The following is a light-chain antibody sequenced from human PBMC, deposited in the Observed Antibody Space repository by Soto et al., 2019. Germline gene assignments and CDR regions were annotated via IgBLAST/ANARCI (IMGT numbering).Light chain of an antibody. J-gene: IGLJ2*01. CDR2: EVS. CDR3: SSYTRSFTVV. CDR1: SXDVGGYNY. V-gene: IGLV2-14*01. Sequence: QSVLTQPASVSGSPGQSITISCTGDSXDVGGYNYVSWFQQHPGKAPKLMIYEVSHRPSGVSHRFSGSKSGTTASLTISGLQAEDEADYYCSSYTRSFTVVLGGGTKVTVL.